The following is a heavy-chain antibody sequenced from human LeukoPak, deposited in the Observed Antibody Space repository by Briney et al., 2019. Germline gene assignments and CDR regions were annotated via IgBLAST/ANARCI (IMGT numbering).Heavy chain of an antibody. D-gene: IGHD2-21*02. CDR1: GGTFSSYA. CDR3: AGSYCGGDCHRGYYYYGMDV. V-gene: IGHV1-69*04. J-gene: IGHJ6*02. Sequence: SVKVSCKASGGTFSSYAISWVRQAPGQGLEWMGRIIPIFGIANYAQKFQGRVTITADKSTSTAYMELSSLRSGDTAVYYCAGSYCGGDCHRGYYYYGMDVWGQGTTVTVSS. CDR2: IIPIFGIA.